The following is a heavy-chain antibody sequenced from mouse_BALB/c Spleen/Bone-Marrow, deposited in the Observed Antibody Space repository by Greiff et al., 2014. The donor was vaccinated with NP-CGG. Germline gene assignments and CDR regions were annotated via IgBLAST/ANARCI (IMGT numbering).Heavy chain of an antibody. D-gene: IGHD1-2*01. V-gene: IGHV5-12-1*01. CDR3: ARHGTTATFFAY. CDR2: ISSGGGST. Sequence: VHVKQSGGGLVKPGGSLKLSCAASGFAFSSYDMSWVRQTLEKRLEWVAYISSGGGSTYYPDTVKGRFTISRDNAKNTLYLQMSSLKSEDTAMYYCARHGTTATFFAYWGQGTLVTVSA. J-gene: IGHJ3*01. CDR1: GFAFSSYD.